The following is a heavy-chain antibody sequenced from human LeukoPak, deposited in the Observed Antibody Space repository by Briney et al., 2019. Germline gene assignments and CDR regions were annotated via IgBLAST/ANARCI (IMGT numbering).Heavy chain of an antibody. J-gene: IGHJ5*02. D-gene: IGHD3-3*01. V-gene: IGHV1-8*03. CDR1: GYTFTTYD. Sequence: ASVKVSCKASGYTFTTYDINWVRQATGQGLEWMGLMNPNSGNTGYAQKFQGRITITRNTSISTAYMELSSLTSEDTAVYYCARRPLERMAGSWFDPWGQGTLVTVSS. CDR2: MNPNSGNT. CDR3: ARRPLERMAGSWFDP.